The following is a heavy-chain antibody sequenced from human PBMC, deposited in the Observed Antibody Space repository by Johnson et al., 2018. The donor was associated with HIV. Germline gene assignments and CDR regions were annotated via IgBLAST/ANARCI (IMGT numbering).Heavy chain of an antibody. CDR2: ISYDGSNK. J-gene: IGHJ3*02. CDR3: ARGRVPGDYVGLGAFDI. CDR1: GFTFSSYA. D-gene: IGHD4-17*01. Sequence: QVQLVESGGGVVQPGRSLRLSCAASGFTFSSYAMHWVRQAPGKGLEWVAVISYDGSNKYYADSVKGRFTISRDNSKNTLYLQMNSLRAEDTAVYFCARGRVPGDYVGLGAFDIWGPGTMVTVSS. V-gene: IGHV3-30*04.